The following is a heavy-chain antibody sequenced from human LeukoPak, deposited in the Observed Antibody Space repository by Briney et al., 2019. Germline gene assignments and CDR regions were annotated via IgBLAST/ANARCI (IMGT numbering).Heavy chain of an antibody. V-gene: IGHV4-59*01. J-gene: IGHJ6*02. CDR3: ARDQPIYCSSTSCLAGPDYYYYYGMDV. CDR1: GGSISSYY. CDR2: IYYSGST. D-gene: IGHD2-2*01. Sequence: PSETLSLTCTVSGGSISSYYWSWIRQPPGKGLEWIGYIYYSGSTNYNPSLKSRVTISVDTSRNQFSLKLSSVTAADTAVYYCARDQPIYCSSTSCLAGPDYYYYYGMDVWGQGTTVTVSS.